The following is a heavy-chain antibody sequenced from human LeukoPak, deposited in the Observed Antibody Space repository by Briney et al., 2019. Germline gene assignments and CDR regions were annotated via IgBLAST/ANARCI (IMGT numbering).Heavy chain of an antibody. J-gene: IGHJ4*02. V-gene: IGHV3-23*01. D-gene: IGHD3-22*01. CDR3: AKDGVYDSSGYYGY. CDR2: ISGSGGST. Sequence: GGSLRLSCAASGFTFSSYAMSWVRQAPGKGLEWVSAISGSGGSTYYADSVKGRFTISRDSSKNTLYLQMNSLRAEDTAVYYCAKDGVYDSSGYYGYWGQGTLVTVSS. CDR1: GFTFSSYA.